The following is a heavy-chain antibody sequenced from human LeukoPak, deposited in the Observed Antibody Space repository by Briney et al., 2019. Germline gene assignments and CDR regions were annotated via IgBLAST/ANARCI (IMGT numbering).Heavy chain of an antibody. V-gene: IGHV1-2*02. J-gene: IGHJ4*02. CDR2: INPNSGVT. CDR1: VYTFTGYY. CDR3: ARDLLLDS. D-gene: IGHD5-18*01. Sequence: ASVTVSFKASVYTFTGYYMHWVRQAPGQGLEWMGWINPNSGVTNYAQNFQGRVTMTRDTSISTAFMELTSLRPDDTAVYYCARDLLLDSWGQGTLVTVSS.